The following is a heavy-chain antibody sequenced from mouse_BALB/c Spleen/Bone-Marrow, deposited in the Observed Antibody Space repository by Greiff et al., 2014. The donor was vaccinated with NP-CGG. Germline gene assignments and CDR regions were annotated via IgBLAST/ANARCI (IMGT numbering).Heavy chain of an antibody. J-gene: IGHJ2*01. V-gene: IGHV1S135*01. CDR3: ARNLGYGYFDY. CDR2: IDPYNGGT. CDR1: GYAFTSYN. Sequence: EVQLQQSGPELVKPGASVKVSCKASGYAFTSYNMYWVKRSRGKSLEWIGYIDPYNGGTYYNQKFKGKATLTVDKSSSTAYMHLNSLTSEDSAVYYCARNLGYGYFDYWAQGTTLTVSS. D-gene: IGHD3-1*01.